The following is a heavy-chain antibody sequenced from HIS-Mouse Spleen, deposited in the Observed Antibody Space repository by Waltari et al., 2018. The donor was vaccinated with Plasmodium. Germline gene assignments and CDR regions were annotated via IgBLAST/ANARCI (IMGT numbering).Heavy chain of an antibody. CDR2: IKQDGSEK. Sequence: EVQLVESGGGLVQPGGSRRRACAASGFTFCSYWMRWVRRAPGKGLEWVANIKQDGSEKYYVDSVKGRFTISRDNAKNSLYLQMNSLRAEDTAVYYCASSWYWYFDLWGRGTLVTVSS. CDR1: GFTFCSYW. CDR3: ASSWYWYFDL. V-gene: IGHV3-7*01. D-gene: IGHD6-13*01. J-gene: IGHJ2*01.